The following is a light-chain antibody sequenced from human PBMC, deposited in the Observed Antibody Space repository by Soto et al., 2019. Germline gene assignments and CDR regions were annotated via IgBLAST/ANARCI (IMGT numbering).Light chain of an antibody. CDR3: QVWDSGHDQVV. J-gene: IGLJ2*01. CDR2: DDS. V-gene: IGLV3-21*02. CDR1: KIGSLS. Sequence: SYELTQPPSVSVAPGQTARITCGGNKIGSLSVRWYQQRPGQAPVLVMFDDSNRPSGIPDRYSGSNSGNTATLTISRVEDGDEADFYCQVWDSGHDQVVFGGGTKVTVL.